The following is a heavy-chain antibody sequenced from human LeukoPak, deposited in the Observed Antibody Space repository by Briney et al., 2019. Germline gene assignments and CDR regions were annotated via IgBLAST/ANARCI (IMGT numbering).Heavy chain of an antibody. CDR2: IYTSGST. Sequence: SETLSLTCTVSGGSISSYYWSWIRQPAGEGLEWIGRIYTSGSTNYNPSLKSRVTMSVDTSKNQFSLKLSSVTAADTAVYYCARMPKPRTYYYDTGGYNPHFDNWGQGTLVTVSS. D-gene: IGHD3-22*01. J-gene: IGHJ4*02. CDR3: ARMPKPRTYYYDTGGYNPHFDN. CDR1: GGSISSYY. V-gene: IGHV4-4*07.